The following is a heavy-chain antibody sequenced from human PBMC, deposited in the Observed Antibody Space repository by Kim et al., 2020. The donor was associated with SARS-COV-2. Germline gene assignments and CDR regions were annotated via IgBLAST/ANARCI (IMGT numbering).Heavy chain of an antibody. Sequence: GGSLRLSCAASGFTVSSNSMRWVRQAPGKGLEWVSVISYDGSKKYDAAVKGSLTIFSENNANIAHYQQNSLRAADKAAYYCVTADRVPHPDYCSQG. V-gene: IGHV3-30-3*01. J-gene: IGHJ4*02. CDR3: VTADRVPHPDY. CDR1: GFTVSSNS. CDR2: ISYDGSKK. D-gene: IGHD3-3*01.